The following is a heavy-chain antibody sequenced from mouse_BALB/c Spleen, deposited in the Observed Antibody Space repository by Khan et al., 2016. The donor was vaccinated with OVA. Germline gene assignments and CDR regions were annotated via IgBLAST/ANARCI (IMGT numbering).Heavy chain of an antibody. CDR2: ILPGSGSR. V-gene: IGHV1-9*01. D-gene: IGHD1-1*01. Sequence: QMQLEQSGAELMKPGASVKISCKATGYTFSSYWLEWVKQRPGHGLEWIGEILPGSGSRNYTEKFKGKATFTADISSKTTYMQLNSLTSEDSAVNYCARVNYGSRDYVDYWGQGTTLTGSS. J-gene: IGHJ2*01. CDR1: GYTFSSYW. CDR3: ARVNYGSRDYVDY.